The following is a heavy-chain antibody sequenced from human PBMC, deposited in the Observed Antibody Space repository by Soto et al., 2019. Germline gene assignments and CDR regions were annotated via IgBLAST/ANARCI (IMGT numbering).Heavy chain of an antibody. Sequence: QVQLQESGPRLVKPLQTLSLTCTVSGDSINSGDYYWSWIRQPPGRGLEWVGYSFYSGITDYNPSPRSRMTISMDTSKNQFSLRLNSVPAADTAVYFCARWSGVGVAGMDVWGQGTTVSVSS. V-gene: IGHV4-30-4*01. CDR2: SFYSGIT. CDR1: GDSINSGDYY. D-gene: IGHD3-10*01. J-gene: IGHJ6*02. CDR3: ARWSGVGVAGMDV.